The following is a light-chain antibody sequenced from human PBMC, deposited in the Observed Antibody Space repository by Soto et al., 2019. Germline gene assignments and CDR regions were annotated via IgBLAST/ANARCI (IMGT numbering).Light chain of an antibody. CDR2: AAS. J-gene: IGKJ2*01. CDR1: QGINSW. Sequence: DLQLTQSPSSVSASVGDRVTITCRASQGINSWLAWYQQKPGKAPTLLIYAASSLQGAVPSRFSGRGSGTDFTLSISSLQPEDFATYYCQQSNSFPYTFGQGTKLEIK. V-gene: IGKV1D-12*01. CDR3: QQSNSFPYT.